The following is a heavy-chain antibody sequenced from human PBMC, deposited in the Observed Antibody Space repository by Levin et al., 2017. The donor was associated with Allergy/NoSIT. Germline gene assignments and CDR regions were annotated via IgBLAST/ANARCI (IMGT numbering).Heavy chain of an antibody. J-gene: IGHJ6*02. D-gene: IGHD5-18*01. Sequence: GSLRLSCTVSGGSISSYYWSWIRQPPGKGLEWIGYIYYSGSTNYNPSLKSRVTISVDTSKNQFSLKLSSVTAADTAVYYCARAQSRYSYGYRYYDGMDVWGQGTTVTVSS. V-gene: IGHV4-59*01. CDR1: GGSISSYY. CDR3: ARAQSRYSYGYRYYDGMDV. CDR2: IYYSGST.